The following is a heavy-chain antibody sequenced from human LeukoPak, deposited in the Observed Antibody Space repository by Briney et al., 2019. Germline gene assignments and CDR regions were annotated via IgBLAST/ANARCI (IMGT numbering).Heavy chain of an antibody. Sequence: SETLSLTCTVSGDSISSSNSYWGWIRQPPGKGLEWIGSMWFGATTSYDPSLKSRVTISVDTSKNQFSLKLSSVTAADTAVYYCARGLRRASWTEASWFDPWGQGTLVTVSS. CDR2: MWFGATT. CDR3: ARGLRRASWTEASWFDP. D-gene: IGHD2-2*01. V-gene: IGHV4-39*07. CDR1: GDSISSSNSY. J-gene: IGHJ5*02.